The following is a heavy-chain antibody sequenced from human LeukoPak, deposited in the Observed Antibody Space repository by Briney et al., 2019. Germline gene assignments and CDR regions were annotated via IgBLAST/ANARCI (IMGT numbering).Heavy chain of an antibody. J-gene: IGHJ6*03. CDR3: ARVTNIILRRDTMVRGVRFDYYYYMDV. Sequence: PSETLSLTCTVSGGSISSGSYYWGWIRQPPGKGLEWIGSIYYSGSTYYNPSLKSRVTISVDTSKNQFSLKLSSVTAADTAVYYCARVTNIILRRDTMVRGVRFDYYYYMDVWGKGTTVTVSS. CDR2: IYYSGST. CDR1: GGSISSGSYY. V-gene: IGHV4-39*07. D-gene: IGHD3-10*01.